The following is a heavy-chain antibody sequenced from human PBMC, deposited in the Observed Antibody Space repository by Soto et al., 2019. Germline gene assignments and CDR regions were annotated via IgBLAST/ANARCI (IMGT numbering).Heavy chain of an antibody. CDR3: AKVPRYYYDSSGYYKP. CDR1: GFTFSSYA. D-gene: IGHD3-22*01. CDR2: ISGSGGST. J-gene: IGHJ4*02. V-gene: IGHV3-23*01. Sequence: GGSLRLSCAASGFTFSSYAMSWVRQAPGKGLEWVSAISGSGGSTYYADSVKGRFTISRDNSKNTLYLQMNSLRAEDTAVYYCAKVPRYYYDSSGYYKPWGQGTLVTVSS.